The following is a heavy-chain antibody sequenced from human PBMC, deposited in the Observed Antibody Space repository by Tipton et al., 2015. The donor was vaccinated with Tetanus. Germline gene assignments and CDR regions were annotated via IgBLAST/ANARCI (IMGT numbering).Heavy chain of an antibody. J-gene: IGHJ4*02. CDR3: AGYRGGGGGRGY. Sequence: TLSLTCTVSGGSISSYYWSWIRQPPGKGLEWIGYIYYSGSTNYNPSLKSRVTISVDTSKNQFSLKLNSVTAADTAVYFCAGYRGGGGGRGYWGQGTLVTVSS. CDR1: GGSISSYY. CDR2: IYYSGST. D-gene: IGHD5-24*01. V-gene: IGHV4-59*01.